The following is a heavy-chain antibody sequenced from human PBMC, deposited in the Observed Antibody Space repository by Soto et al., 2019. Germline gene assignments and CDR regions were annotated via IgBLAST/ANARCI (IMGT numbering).Heavy chain of an antibody. D-gene: IGHD3-22*01. Sequence: VQLVESGGGVVQPGRSLRLSCAASGFTFSSYGMHWVRQAPGKGLEWVSAISGSGGSTYYADSVKGRFTISRDNSKNTLYLQMNSLRAEDTAVYYCAKDRAYYYDSSGYYYAGFDYWGQGTLVTVSS. CDR1: GFTFSSYG. V-gene: IGHV3-23*04. CDR3: AKDRAYYYDSSGYYYAGFDY. CDR2: ISGSGGST. J-gene: IGHJ4*02.